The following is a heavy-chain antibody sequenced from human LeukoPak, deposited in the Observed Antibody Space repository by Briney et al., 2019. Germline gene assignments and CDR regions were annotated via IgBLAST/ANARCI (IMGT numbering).Heavy chain of an antibody. CDR3: ASLYGSGSYPLYYMDV. D-gene: IGHD3-10*01. V-gene: IGHV3-30*14. Sequence: GGSLRLSCTASGFTFSRYAMHWLRQAPGKGLEWVAVVAYDGSNKYSADSLKGRFTISRDNSKNTLYLQMNSLRAEDTAVYYCASLYGSGSYPLYYMDVWGKGTTVTISS. CDR1: GFTFSRYA. CDR2: VAYDGSNK. J-gene: IGHJ6*03.